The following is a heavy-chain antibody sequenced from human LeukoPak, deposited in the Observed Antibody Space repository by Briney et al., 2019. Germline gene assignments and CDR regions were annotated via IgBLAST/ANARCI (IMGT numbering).Heavy chain of an antibody. CDR2: ISGSGGST. CDR1: GFTFSSYA. CDR3: AKDRQQLVHFFDY. J-gene: IGHJ4*02. Sequence: PGGSLSLSCAASGFTFSSYAMSWVRQAPGEGLEWVSAISGSGGSTYYADSVKGRFTISRDNSKNTLYLQMNSLRAEDTAVYYCAKDRQQLVHFFDYWGQGTLVTVSS. D-gene: IGHD6-13*01. V-gene: IGHV3-23*01.